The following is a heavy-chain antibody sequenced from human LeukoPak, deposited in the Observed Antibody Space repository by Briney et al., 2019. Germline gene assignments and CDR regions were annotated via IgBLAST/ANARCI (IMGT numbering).Heavy chain of an antibody. CDR3: ARTSAMTTVYFYYMDV. CDR1: GGSITSYY. J-gene: IGHJ6*03. Sequence: SETLSLTCTVSGGSITSYYWSWIRQPPGKGVEWIGYIYCSGSTNYNPSLKSRVTISVDTSKNQFSLKLSSVTAADTAVYYCARTSAMTTVYFYYMDVWGKGTTVTVSS. D-gene: IGHD4-11*01. V-gene: IGHV4-59*01. CDR2: IYCSGST.